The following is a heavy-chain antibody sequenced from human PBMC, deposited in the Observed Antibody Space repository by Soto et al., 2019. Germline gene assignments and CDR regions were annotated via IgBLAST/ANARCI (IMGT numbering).Heavy chain of an antibody. Sequence: SVKVSCKASGGTFSSYTISWVRQAPGQGLEWMGRIIPILGIANYAQKFQGRVTITADKSTSTAYMELSSLRSEDTAVYYCARGVRGYKQLDYDGFEIWGQGTMVSVSS. J-gene: IGHJ3*02. V-gene: IGHV1-69*02. D-gene: IGHD6-6*01. CDR1: GGTFSSYT. CDR2: IIPILGIA. CDR3: ARGVRGYKQLDYDGFEI.